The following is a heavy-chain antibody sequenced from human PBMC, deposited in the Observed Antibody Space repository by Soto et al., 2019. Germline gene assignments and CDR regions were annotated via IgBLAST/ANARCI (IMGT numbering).Heavy chain of an antibody. CDR3: ARPWGHSYYYYYVDV. V-gene: IGHV3-21*06. D-gene: IGHD7-27*01. J-gene: IGHJ6*03. Sequence: EVQLVESGGGLVKPGGSLRLSCAASGFTFSSYSMNWVRQAPGKGLEWVSSIRSSSSYIYYADSVKGRITTSRDNARNSLYLQMNSLRSDDTAGYYCARPWGHSYYYYYVDVWGKGATVSVSS. CDR1: GFTFSSYS. CDR2: IRSSSSYI.